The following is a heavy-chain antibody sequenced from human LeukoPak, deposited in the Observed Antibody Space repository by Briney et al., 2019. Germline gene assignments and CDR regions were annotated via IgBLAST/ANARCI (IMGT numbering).Heavy chain of an antibody. D-gene: IGHD5-18*01. CDR3: ARRDTATLGGFDY. CDR1: GGSVSSGSYY. CDR2: IDWDDDK. J-gene: IGHJ4*02. V-gene: IGHV2-70*01. Sequence: TLSLTCTVSGGSVSSGSYYWSWIRQPPGKALEWLALIDWDDDKYYSTSLKTRLTISKDTSKNQVVLTMTNMDPVDTATYYCARRDTATLGGFDYWGQGTLVTVSS.